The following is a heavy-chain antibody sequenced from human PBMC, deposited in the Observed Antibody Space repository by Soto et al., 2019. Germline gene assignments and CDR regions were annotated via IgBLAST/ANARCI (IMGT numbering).Heavy chain of an antibody. J-gene: IGHJ4*02. CDR1: EFTFSNYW. CDR2: INQDGSDN. D-gene: IGHD2-15*01. V-gene: IGHV3-7*03. Sequence: EVQLVESGGGLVQPGGSLRLSCAASEFTFSNYWMNWVRQAPGKGLEWVGNINQDGSDNSYVASVKGRFTISRDNAQNSRYLQMNSLRGEDTAVYYCARGISTPGIDFWGQGALVTVSS. CDR3: ARGISTPGIDF.